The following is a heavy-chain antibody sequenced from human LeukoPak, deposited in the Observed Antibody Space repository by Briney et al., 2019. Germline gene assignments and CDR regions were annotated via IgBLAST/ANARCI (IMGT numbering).Heavy chain of an antibody. CDR2: IGTAGDT. J-gene: IGHJ4*02. CDR3: VRQQTPHGNFDY. Sequence: GGSLRLPCATSGFTFSNHAMHWVRQATGKGLEWVSAIGTAGDTFYPGSVKGRFTISRENAKNSLSLQMNSLRAEDTAVYYCVRQQTPHGNFDYWGQGTLVTVSS. D-gene: IGHD1-26*01. V-gene: IGHV3-13*01. CDR1: GFTFSNHA.